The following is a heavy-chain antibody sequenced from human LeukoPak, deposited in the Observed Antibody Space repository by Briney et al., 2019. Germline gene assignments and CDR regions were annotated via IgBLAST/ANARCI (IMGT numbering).Heavy chain of an antibody. V-gene: IGHV3-23*01. CDR3: AKDKRRYDSSGYLVDY. J-gene: IGHJ4*02. CDR2: ISASGANT. CDR1: GFTFSSYA. D-gene: IGHD3-22*01. Sequence: GGSLRLSCAASGFTFSSYAMSWVRQAPGKGLEWVSAISASGANTYYADSVKGRCTISRDNSKNTLYLQMNSLRAEDTAVYYCAKDKRRYDSSGYLVDYWGQGTLVTVSS.